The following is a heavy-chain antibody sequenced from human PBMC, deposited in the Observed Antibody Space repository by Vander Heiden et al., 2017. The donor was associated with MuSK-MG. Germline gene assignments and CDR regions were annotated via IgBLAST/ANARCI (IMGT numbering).Heavy chain of an antibody. CDR3: ARDASGSHNWLGP. CDR2: ISTYNGNT. J-gene: IGHJ5*02. CDR1: GYDFITYG. Sequence: QVQLVQSGAELKKTGATVKVSCKASGYDFITYGMNWVRQAPGQGLEWMGWISTYNGNTNSPRKFQGRVTMTADTSTSTAYMEIQSLTSDDTAVYYCARDASGSHNWLGPWGQGTLVTVSA. V-gene: IGHV1-18*01. D-gene: IGHD3-10*01.